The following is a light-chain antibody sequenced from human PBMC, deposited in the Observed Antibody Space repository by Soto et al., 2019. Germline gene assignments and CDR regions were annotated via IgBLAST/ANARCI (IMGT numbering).Light chain of an antibody. CDR3: QQRSTWTPP. Sequence: EIMLTQSPATLSLSPGERATLSCRASQSVRSYLAWYQQRSGQAPRLLMFDASHRAPGIPASFSGSGSGTDLTLPISSLEPEDFAVYYCQQRSTWTPPFGGGTKVEIK. V-gene: IGKV3-11*01. J-gene: IGKJ4*01. CDR2: DAS. CDR1: QSVRSY.